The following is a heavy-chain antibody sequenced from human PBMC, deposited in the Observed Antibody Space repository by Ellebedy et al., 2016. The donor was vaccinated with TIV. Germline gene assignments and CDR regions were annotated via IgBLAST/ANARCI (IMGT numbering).Heavy chain of an antibody. D-gene: IGHD5-24*01. CDR3: ARGWLQAAFDI. V-gene: IGHV3-23*03. CDR2: IYSGGST. CDR1: GFTFSSYA. Sequence: GGSLRLXXAASGFTFSSYAMSWVRQAPGKGLEWVSVIYSGGSTYYADSVKGRFTISRDNAKNSLYLQMNSLRAEDTAVYYCARGWLQAAFDIWGQGTMVTVSS. J-gene: IGHJ3*02.